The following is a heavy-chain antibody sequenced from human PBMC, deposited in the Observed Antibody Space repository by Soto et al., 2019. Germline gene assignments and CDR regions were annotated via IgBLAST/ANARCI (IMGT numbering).Heavy chain of an antibody. Sequence: SVKVSCKASGGTFSSYTISWVRQAPGQGLEWMGRIIPILGIANYAQKFQGRVTITADKSTSTAYMELSSLRSEDTAVYYCARATVDIVATIELRPDYWGQGTLVTVSS. J-gene: IGHJ4*02. D-gene: IGHD5-12*01. CDR1: GGTFSSYT. V-gene: IGHV1-69*02. CDR3: ARATVDIVATIELRPDY. CDR2: IIPILGIA.